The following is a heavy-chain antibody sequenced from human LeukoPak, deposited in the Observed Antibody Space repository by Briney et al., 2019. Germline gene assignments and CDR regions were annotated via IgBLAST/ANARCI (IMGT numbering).Heavy chain of an antibody. Sequence: SVKVSCKASGFTFTSSAMQWVRQARGQRLEWIGWIVVGSGNTNYAQKFQERVTITRDMSTSTAYMELSSLRSEDTAVYYCAACTWAPPPYDSCMDYWGQGTLVTVSS. D-gene: IGHD3-22*01. J-gene: IGHJ4*02. CDR1: GFTFTSSA. CDR3: AACTWAPPPYDSCMDY. CDR2: IVVGSGNT. V-gene: IGHV1-58*02.